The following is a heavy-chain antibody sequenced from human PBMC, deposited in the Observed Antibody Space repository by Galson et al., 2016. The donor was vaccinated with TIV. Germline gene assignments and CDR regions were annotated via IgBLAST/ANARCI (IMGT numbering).Heavy chain of an antibody. CDR3: ARVRDSYYFDS. J-gene: IGHJ4*02. Sequence: SLRLSCAASGFTLSSYGFHWVRQAPGKGLEWVSFISYDGSDQYYADSVKGRFTISRDKSKNTLYLQMRSLRAEDTALYYCARVRDSYYFDSWGQGTLVTVSS. CDR2: ISYDGSDQ. D-gene: IGHD2-21*02. V-gene: IGHV3-30*04. CDR1: GFTLSSYG.